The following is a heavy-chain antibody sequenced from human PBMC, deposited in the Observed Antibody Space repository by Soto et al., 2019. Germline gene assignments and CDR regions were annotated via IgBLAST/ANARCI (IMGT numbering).Heavy chain of an antibody. J-gene: IGHJ5*02. CDR3: ARVTIFGVVAPHWFDP. D-gene: IGHD3-3*01. CDR2: ISAYNGNT. CDR1: GYTFTSYG. Sequence: QVQLVQSGAEVKKPGASVKVSCKASGYTFTSYGISWVRQAPGQGLEWMGWISAYNGNTNYAQKLQGRVTMTTDTATSTAYMELRSLRSDDTAVYYCARVTIFGVVAPHWFDPWGQGTLVTVSS. V-gene: IGHV1-18*01.